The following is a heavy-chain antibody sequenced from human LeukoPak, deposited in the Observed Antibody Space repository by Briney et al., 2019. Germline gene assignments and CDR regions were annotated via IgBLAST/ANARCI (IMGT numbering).Heavy chain of an antibody. J-gene: IGHJ4*02. V-gene: IGHV4-39*01. CDR2: IYYSGIT. CDR1: GGSISSSSYY. D-gene: IGHD3-16*02. CDR3: ARVLKHYCVWGSYRYKGSFDY. Sequence: KPSETLSLTCTVSGGSISSSSYYWGWIRQPPGKGLAWIGSIYYSGITYYNPSLKSRVTISVDTSKNQFSLKMSYVTAADTAVYYCARVLKHYCVWGSYRYKGSFDYWGQGPLVTVSS.